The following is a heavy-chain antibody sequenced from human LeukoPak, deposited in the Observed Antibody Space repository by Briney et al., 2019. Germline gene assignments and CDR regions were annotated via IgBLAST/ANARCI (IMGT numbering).Heavy chain of an antibody. Sequence: PGGSLRLSCAASGFTFSDYYMRWIRQAPGKGLEWVSYISNSGNTIKEADSVKGRFTISRDNAQNSLYLQMKSLRAEDTAVYYCARYRVITNDYFDYWGQGTLVSVSS. CDR3: ARYRVITNDYFDY. V-gene: IGHV3-11*01. CDR2: ISNSGNTI. CDR1: GFTFSDYY. D-gene: IGHD3-16*01. J-gene: IGHJ4*02.